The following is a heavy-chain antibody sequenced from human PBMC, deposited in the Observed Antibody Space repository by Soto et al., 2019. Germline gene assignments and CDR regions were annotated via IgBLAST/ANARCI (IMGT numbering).Heavy chain of an antibody. CDR1: GYSFTSYW. CDR3: ARLESYSSSWFDYYYGMDV. Sequence: PGESLKISCKGSGYSFTSYWISWVRQMPGKGLEWMGRIDPGDSYTNYSPSFQGHVTISADKSISTAYLQWSSLKASDTAMYYCARLESYSSSWFDYYYGMDVWGQGTTVTVSS. D-gene: IGHD6-13*01. CDR2: IDPGDSYT. V-gene: IGHV5-10-1*01. J-gene: IGHJ6*02.